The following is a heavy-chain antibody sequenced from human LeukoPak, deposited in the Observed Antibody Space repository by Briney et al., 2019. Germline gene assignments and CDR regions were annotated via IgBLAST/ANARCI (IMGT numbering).Heavy chain of an antibody. Sequence: GGSLRLSCAASGFTFSNAWMSWVRQAPGKGLEWVGRIKSKTDGGTTDYAAPVKGRFTISRDDSKNTLYLQMNSLKTEDTAVYYCTTIMITFGGVVDYWGQGTLVTVSS. CDR1: GFTFSNAW. CDR2: IKSKTDGGTT. CDR3: TTIMITFGGVVDY. D-gene: IGHD3-16*01. J-gene: IGHJ4*02. V-gene: IGHV3-15*01.